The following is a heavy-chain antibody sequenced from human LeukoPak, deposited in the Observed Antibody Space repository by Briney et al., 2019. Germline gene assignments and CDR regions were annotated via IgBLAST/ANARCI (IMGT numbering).Heavy chain of an antibody. Sequence: SETLSLTCTVSGDSISSYYWSWIRQPPGKGLEWIGYIYYSGSTTYNPSFKSRVTISVDRSKNQFSLRLTSVTAADTAVYYCAKEGGYGSGFLAYWGQGALVTVSS. V-gene: IGHV4-59*01. CDR3: AKEGGYGSGFLAY. CDR2: IYYSGST. J-gene: IGHJ4*02. D-gene: IGHD3-10*01. CDR1: GDSISSYY.